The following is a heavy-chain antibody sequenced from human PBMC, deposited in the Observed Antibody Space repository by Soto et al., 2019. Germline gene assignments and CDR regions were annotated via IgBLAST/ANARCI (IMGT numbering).Heavy chain of an antibody. CDR1: GGTFSSYA. D-gene: IGHD6-13*01. Sequence: ASVKVSCKASGGTFSSYANSWVRQAPGQGLEWMGGIIPIFGTANYAQKFQGRVTITADESTSTAYMELSSLRSEDTAVYYCASTRSVAAAGTCDYWGQGTLVTVSS. V-gene: IGHV1-69*13. CDR2: IIPIFGTA. J-gene: IGHJ4*02. CDR3: ASTRSVAAAGTCDY.